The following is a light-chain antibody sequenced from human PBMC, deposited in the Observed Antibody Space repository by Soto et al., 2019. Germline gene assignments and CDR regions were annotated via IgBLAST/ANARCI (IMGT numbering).Light chain of an antibody. Sequence: EIVLTQSPATLSVSPGERATPPCRASQSVGSLLAWYQQKPGQAPRLLIYRASSRATGISGSFSGSGSGTEFTLTITSLQSEDFAVYYCQQYNKWPITFGQGTRLEIK. CDR2: RAS. J-gene: IGKJ5*01. V-gene: IGKV3-15*01. CDR3: QQYNKWPIT. CDR1: QSVGSL.